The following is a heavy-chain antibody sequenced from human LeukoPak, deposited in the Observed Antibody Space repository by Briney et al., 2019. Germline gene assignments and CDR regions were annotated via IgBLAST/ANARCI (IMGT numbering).Heavy chain of an antibody. CDR1: GFTFSRYW. CDR2: IKEDGSEK. CDR3: ARDLSGVTGYTYGRGIDY. D-gene: IGHD5-18*01. V-gene: IGHV3-7*01. J-gene: IGHJ4*02. Sequence: GGSLRLSCAASGFTFSRYWLSWVRQAPGKGLEWVAIIKEDGSEKYYVDSVKGRFTISRDNAKNSLYLQMNSLRAEDTAVYYCARDLSGVTGYTYGRGIDYWGQGTLVTVSS.